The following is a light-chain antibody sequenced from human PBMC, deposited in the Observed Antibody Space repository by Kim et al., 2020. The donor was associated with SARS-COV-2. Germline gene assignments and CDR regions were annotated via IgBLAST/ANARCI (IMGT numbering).Light chain of an antibody. CDR1: QSVSSNY. CDR3: QQYSSSPAT. CDR2: GAS. V-gene: IGKV3-20*01. J-gene: IGKJ1*01. Sequence: SPGEKATVSCRARQSVSSNYLAWYQQKPGQAPRLLIYGASSRATGSPDRFSGSGSGTDFTLTITRLEPEDFAVYYCQQYSSSPATFGQGTKVDIK.